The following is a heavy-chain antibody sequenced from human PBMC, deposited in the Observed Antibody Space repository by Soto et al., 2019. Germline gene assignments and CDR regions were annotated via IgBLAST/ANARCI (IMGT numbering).Heavy chain of an antibody. D-gene: IGHD1-26*01. V-gene: IGHV3-64*01. CDR2: ISSNGGST. Sequence: EVQLVESGGGLVQPGGSLRLSCAASGFTFSSYAMHWVRQAPGKGLEYVSAISSNGGSTYYANSVKGRFTISRDNSTNTLYLQMVGVRAEDMAVYYCARGPGDYFDYWGQGTLVTVSS. CDR3: ARGPGDYFDY. J-gene: IGHJ4*02. CDR1: GFTFSSYA.